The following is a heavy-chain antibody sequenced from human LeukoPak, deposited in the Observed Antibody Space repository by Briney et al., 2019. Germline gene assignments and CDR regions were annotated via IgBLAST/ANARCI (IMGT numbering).Heavy chain of an antibody. Sequence: GGSLRLSCAASGFSFSSTWMHWVRQVPGKGLEWISRINSDGSSTIYADSVKGRFTISRDNTKNTLYLQMNSLRAEDTAVYYCARDGVEFYNWFDPWGQGTLVTVSS. CDR2: INSDGSST. D-gene: IGHD2-21*01. CDR1: GFSFSSTW. V-gene: IGHV3-74*01. CDR3: ARDGVEFYNWFDP. J-gene: IGHJ5*02.